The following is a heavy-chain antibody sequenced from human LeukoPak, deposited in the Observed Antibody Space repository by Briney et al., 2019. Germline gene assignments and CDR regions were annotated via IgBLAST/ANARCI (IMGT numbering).Heavy chain of an antibody. CDR2: IDTNTGSP. CDR3: VRGIDTAGYFNY. J-gene: IGHJ4*02. V-gene: IGHV7-4-1*02. D-gene: IGHD3-9*01. Sequence: ASVKVSCKASGYTFTTYPINWVRQAPGQGLEWMGWIDTNTGSPTYAQGLTGRFVFSLDTSVSTAFLQINSLKAEDTALYYCVRGIDTAGYFNYWGRGTLVTVSS. CDR1: GYTFTTYP.